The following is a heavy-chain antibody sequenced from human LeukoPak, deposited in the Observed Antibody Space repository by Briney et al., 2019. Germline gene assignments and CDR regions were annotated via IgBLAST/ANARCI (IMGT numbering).Heavy chain of an antibody. Sequence: PGGSLRLSCAASGFTFSSYAMHWVRQAPGKGLEYVSAISSNGGSTYYANSVKGRFTISRDNAKNSLYLQMNSLRAEDTAVYYCASAKWELLFDYWGQGTLVTVSS. J-gene: IGHJ4*02. CDR1: GFTFSSYA. D-gene: IGHD1-26*01. V-gene: IGHV3-64*01. CDR2: ISSNGGST. CDR3: ASAKWELLFDY.